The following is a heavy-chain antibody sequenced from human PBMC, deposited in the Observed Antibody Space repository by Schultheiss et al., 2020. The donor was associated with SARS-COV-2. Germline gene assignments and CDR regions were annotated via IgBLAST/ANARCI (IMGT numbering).Heavy chain of an antibody. CDR1: GGSMTSYS. CDR3: ARHSSTWGYMDV. J-gene: IGHJ6*03. Sequence: SETLSLTCAVSGGSMTSYSYNWIRQSPGKGLEWIGHIYDSGRTNYNPSLKSRVTISVDTSKNQFSLKLSSVTAADTAVYYCARHSSTWGYMDVWGKGTTVTVSS. D-gene: IGHD7-27*01. V-gene: IGHV4-59*08. CDR2: IYDSGRT.